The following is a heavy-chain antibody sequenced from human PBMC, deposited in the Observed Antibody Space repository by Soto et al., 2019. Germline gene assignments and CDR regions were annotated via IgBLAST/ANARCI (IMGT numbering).Heavy chain of an antibody. CDR3: ASNFKVLAYCGGDGDWNWFDP. Sequence: SETLSLTCAVSGGSISSSNWWSWVRQPPGKGLEWIGEIYHSGSTNYNPSLKSRVTISVGKSKNQFSLKLSSVTAADTAVYDWASNFKVLAYCGGDGDWNWFDPWGQGTLVTVSS. J-gene: IGHJ5*02. CDR1: GGSISSSNW. D-gene: IGHD2-21*02. CDR2: IYHSGST. V-gene: IGHV4-4*02.